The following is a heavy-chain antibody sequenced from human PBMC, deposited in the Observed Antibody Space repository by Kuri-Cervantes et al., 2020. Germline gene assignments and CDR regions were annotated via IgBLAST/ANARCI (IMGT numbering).Heavy chain of an antibody. CDR1: GFPFSSYG. J-gene: IGHJ4*02. V-gene: IGHV3-30*03. Sequence: GESLKISCAASGFPFSSYGMHWVRQAPGKGLEWVAIISYDGTNKFYADSVKGRFTISRDNSKNTLYLQMNSLRAEDTAVYYCARDLGGSEGVNWGFDYWGQGTLVTVSS. CDR3: ARDLGGSEGVNWGFDY. CDR2: ISYDGTNK. D-gene: IGHD7-27*01.